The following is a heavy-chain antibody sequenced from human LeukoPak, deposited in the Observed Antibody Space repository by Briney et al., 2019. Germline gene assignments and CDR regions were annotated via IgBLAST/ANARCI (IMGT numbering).Heavy chain of an antibody. CDR1: GDSVSRSDSY. V-gene: IGHV4-39*01. D-gene: IGHD6-13*01. CDR2: IYYSGRT. Sequence: TSETLSLTCSVSGDSVSRSDSYWDWIRQPPGKGLEWIGTIYYSGRTYYSPSLKSRVTMSVDPSNNQFSLTLRSVTAADTAVYYCARGIAAAFDYWGQGTLVTVSS. J-gene: IGHJ4*02. CDR3: ARGIAAAFDY.